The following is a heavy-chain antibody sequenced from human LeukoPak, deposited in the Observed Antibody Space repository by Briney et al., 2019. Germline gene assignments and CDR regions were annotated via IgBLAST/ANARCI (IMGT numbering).Heavy chain of an antibody. CDR3: ARGRETTITAGYYMDV. V-gene: IGHV4-30-4*08. Sequence: SETLSLTCTVSGDSISSEDYYWTWIRQPPGKGLEWIGYIYYSGSTYYNPSLRSRLTISVDTSKNQFSLKLSSVTAAETAVYYCARGRETTITAGYYMDVWGKGTTVTVSS. CDR1: GDSISSEDYY. CDR2: IYYSGST. J-gene: IGHJ6*03. D-gene: IGHD5-12*01.